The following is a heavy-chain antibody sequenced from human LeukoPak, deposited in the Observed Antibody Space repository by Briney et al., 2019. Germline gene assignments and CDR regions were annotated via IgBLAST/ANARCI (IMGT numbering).Heavy chain of an antibody. CDR3: ARDEGDY. CDR2: ISYDGSDK. Sequence: GRSLRLSCAASGFTFSSCGMQWVRQAPGKGLEWVAVISYDGSDKYYADSVKGRFTISRDNSKNTLYLQMNSLRAEDTAVYYCARDEGDYWGQGTLVTVSS. CDR1: GFTFSSCG. J-gene: IGHJ4*02. V-gene: IGHV3-30*03.